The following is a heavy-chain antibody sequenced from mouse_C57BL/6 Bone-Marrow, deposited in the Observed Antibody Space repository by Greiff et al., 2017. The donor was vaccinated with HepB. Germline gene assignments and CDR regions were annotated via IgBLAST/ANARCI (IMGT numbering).Heavy chain of an antibody. V-gene: IGHV1-59*01. CDR1: GYTFTSYW. CDR2: IDPSDSYT. J-gene: IGHJ3*01. Sequence: QVQLQQPGAELVRPGTSVKLSCKASGYTFTSYWMHWVKQRPGPGLEWIGVIDPSDSYTNYNQKFKGKATLTVDTSSSTAYMQLSSLTSEDSAVYYCARCAYWGQGTLVTVSA. CDR3: ARCAY.